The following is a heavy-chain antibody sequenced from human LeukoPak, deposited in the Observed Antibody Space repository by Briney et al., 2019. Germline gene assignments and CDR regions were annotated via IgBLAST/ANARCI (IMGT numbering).Heavy chain of an antibody. CDR2: INPSSGST. J-gene: IGHJ4*02. D-gene: IGHD5-24*01. Sequence: ASVKVSXKASGYTFTNYYMHWVRQAPGQGLEWMGIINPSSGSTGYAQKFQGRVTMTRDTSTSTVYMDLSSLKSEDTAVYYCVRSRDGYNYFDYWGQGTLVTVSS. V-gene: IGHV1-46*01. CDR1: GYTFTNYY. CDR3: VRSRDGYNYFDY.